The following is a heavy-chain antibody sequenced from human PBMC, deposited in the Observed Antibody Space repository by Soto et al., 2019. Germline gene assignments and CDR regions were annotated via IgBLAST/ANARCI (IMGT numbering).Heavy chain of an antibody. J-gene: IGHJ4*02. Sequence: GGSLRLSCAASGFTFSSYWMSWVRQAPGKGLEWVANIKQDGSEKYYVDSVKGRFTISRDNAKNSLYLQMNSLRAEDTAVYYCARSPFRGALKYYFDYWGQGTLVTVSS. CDR3: ARSPFRGALKYYFDY. CDR2: IKQDGSEK. V-gene: IGHV3-7*05. D-gene: IGHD3-10*01. CDR1: GFTFSSYW.